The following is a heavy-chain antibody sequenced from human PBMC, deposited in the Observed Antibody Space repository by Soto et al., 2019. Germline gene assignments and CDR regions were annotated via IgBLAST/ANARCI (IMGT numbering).Heavy chain of an antibody. V-gene: IGHV3-30*18. CDR1: GFNFNNYA. CDR3: AKSAHPATVTLYYFDY. D-gene: IGHD4-17*01. Sequence: VQLVESGGGVVQPGRSLRLSCAASGFNFNNYAMHWVRQAPGKGLEWVTLISEDGSKKYFADSVKGRFTVSRDNSKNTVFLQMNSLKTEDTAVYYCAKSAHPATVTLYYFDYWGQGTLVTVSS. J-gene: IGHJ4*02. CDR2: ISEDGSKK.